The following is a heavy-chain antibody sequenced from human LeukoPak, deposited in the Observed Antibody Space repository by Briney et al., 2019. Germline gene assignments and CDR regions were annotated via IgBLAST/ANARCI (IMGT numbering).Heavy chain of an antibody. V-gene: IGHV4-59*12. Sequence: SETLSITCTVSGGSISSYYWNWIRQPPGKGLEWIGYISYSGSINYNPSLKSRVTISVATSRNHFSLNLSSVTAADTAVYYCARVNINNWHSCDYWGQGTLVTVSS. CDR2: ISYSGSI. J-gene: IGHJ4*02. CDR3: ARVNINNWHSCDY. D-gene: IGHD1-1*01. CDR1: GGSISSYY.